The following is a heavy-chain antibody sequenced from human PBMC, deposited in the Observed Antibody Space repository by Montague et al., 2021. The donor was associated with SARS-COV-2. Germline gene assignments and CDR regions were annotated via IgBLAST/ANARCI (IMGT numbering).Heavy chain of an antibody. Sequence: SLRLSCAASGFTFSYYDMNWVRQAPGKGPEWISYISTSAYTTSYAGSVKGRFTISRDNGKNSLYLQMISLRVEDTVVYYCTRDYRSVVGDGLDIWGQGTKVTVSS. CDR3: TRDYRSVVGDGLDI. CDR1: GFTFSYYD. CDR2: ISTSAYTT. J-gene: IGHJ3*02. V-gene: IGHV3-48*03. D-gene: IGHD3-16*02.